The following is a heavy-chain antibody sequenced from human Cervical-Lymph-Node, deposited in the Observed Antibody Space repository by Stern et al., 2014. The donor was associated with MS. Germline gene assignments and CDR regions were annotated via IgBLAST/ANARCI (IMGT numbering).Heavy chain of an antibody. D-gene: IGHD3-10*01. J-gene: IGHJ4*02. V-gene: IGHV3-21*01. CDR2: ISSSSSYI. Sequence: VQLVESGGGLVKPGGSLGLSCAASGFTFSSYSMNWVRQAPGKGLEWVSSISSSSSYIYYADSVKGRFTISRDNAKNSLYLQMNSLRAEDTAVYYCARDPITMVRGVIYWGQGTLVTVSS. CDR1: GFTFSSYS. CDR3: ARDPITMVRGVIY.